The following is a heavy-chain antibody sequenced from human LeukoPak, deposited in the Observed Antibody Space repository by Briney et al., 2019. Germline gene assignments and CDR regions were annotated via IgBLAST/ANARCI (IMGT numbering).Heavy chain of an antibody. CDR1: GFTFTSYG. J-gene: IGHJ4*02. CDR2: ISGYNGNT. Sequence: GASVKVSCKTSGFTFTSYGIIWVRQAPGQGLEWVGWISGYNGNTNYAQSLQGRVTITAVTSTTTVYMEVRSLRSDDTAVYYCARGGGPPRRSSDWLLYLDIWGQGALITVSS. CDR3: ARGGGPPRRSSDWLLYLDI. D-gene: IGHD3-9*01. V-gene: IGHV1-18*01.